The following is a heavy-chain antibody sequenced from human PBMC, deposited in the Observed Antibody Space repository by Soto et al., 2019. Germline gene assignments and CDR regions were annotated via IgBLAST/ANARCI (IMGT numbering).Heavy chain of an antibody. D-gene: IGHD6-19*01. Sequence: QVQLVQSGAEVKKPGASVKVSCKASGYTFTSYDINWVRQATGQGLEWMGWMNPNSGNTGYAQKFQGRVTMTRNTSISTAYMVLSSLRSEDTAVYYCARGSGSSGWYYYYGMDVWGQGTTVTVSS. CDR1: GYTFTSYD. CDR3: ARGSGSSGWYYYYGMDV. V-gene: IGHV1-8*01. J-gene: IGHJ6*02. CDR2: MNPNSGNT.